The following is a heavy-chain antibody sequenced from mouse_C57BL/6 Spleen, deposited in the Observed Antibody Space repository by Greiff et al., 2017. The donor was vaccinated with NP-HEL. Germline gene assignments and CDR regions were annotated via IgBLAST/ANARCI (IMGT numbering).Heavy chain of an antibody. CDR1: GYTFTSYW. V-gene: IGHV1-7*01. Sequence: VKLMESGAELAKPGASVKLSCKASGYTFTSYWMHWVKQRPGQGLEWIGYINPSSGYTKYNQKFKDKATLTADKSSSTAYMQLSSLTYEDSAVYYCARGDYGSSYGFAYWGQGTLVTVSA. CDR2: INPSSGYT. J-gene: IGHJ3*01. CDR3: ARGDYGSSYGFAY. D-gene: IGHD1-1*01.